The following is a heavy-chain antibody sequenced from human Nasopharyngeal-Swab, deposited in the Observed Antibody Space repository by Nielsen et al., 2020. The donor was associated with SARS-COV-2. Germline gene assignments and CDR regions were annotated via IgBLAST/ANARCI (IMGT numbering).Heavy chain of an antibody. J-gene: IGHJ4*02. CDR3: VRRPYDFWSGYYDYYFDY. Sequence: WIRQPPGKGLEWIGEINHSGSTNNNPSLKSRVTISVDTSKNQFSLNLNSVTAADTAVYYCVRRPYDFWSGYYDYYFDYWGQGTLVTVSS. V-gene: IGHV4-34*01. CDR2: INHSGST. D-gene: IGHD3-3*01.